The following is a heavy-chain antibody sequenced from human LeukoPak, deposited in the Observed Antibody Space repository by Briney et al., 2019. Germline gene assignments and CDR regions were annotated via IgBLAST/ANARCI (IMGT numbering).Heavy chain of an antibody. CDR3: ARRWQSNQGDAYDF. CDR2: INSDGSVT. CDR1: GFTFSSYW. Sequence: HAGGSLRLSCAASGFTFSSYWMNWVRQAPGKGLVWVSHINSDGSVTNYADSVKGRFTISRDNAKNTLYLQMNSLRAEDTAVYYCARRWQSNQGDAYDFWGQGTMVTVSS. J-gene: IGHJ3*01. D-gene: IGHD4-11*01. V-gene: IGHV3-74*01.